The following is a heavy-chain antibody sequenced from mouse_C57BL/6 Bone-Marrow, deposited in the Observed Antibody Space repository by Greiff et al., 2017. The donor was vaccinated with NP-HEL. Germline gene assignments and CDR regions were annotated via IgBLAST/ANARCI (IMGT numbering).Heavy chain of an antibody. Sequence: EVQVVESEGGLVQPGSSMKLSCTASGFTFSDYYMAWVRQVPEKGLEWVANINHDGSSTYYLDSLKSRFIISRDNAKNSLYLQVSSLKSEDTATYYCARNDLDYWGQGTSVTVSS. J-gene: IGHJ4*01. CDR3: ARNDLDY. CDR2: INHDGSST. CDR1: GFTFSDYY. V-gene: IGHV5-16*01.